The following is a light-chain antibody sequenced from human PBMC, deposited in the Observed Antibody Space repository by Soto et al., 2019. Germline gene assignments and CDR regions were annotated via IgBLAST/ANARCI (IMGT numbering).Light chain of an antibody. CDR1: SSNIGAGYD. J-gene: IGLJ2*01. CDR2: VNS. Sequence: QSVLTQPPSVSGAPGQRVTISCTGTSSNIGAGYDVHWYQQVPGTSPKLLIFVNSNRPSGVPDRFSGSKSDTSASLAITGLQAEDEADYYCQSYDNSLSVHVVFGGGTKVTVL. CDR3: QSYDNSLSVHVV. V-gene: IGLV1-40*01.